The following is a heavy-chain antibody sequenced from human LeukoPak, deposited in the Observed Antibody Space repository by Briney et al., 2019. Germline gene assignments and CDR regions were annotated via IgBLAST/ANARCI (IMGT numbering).Heavy chain of an antibody. Sequence: PGGSQRLSCAASGFTFSNYWMHWVRQAPGKGVVWVSRINSDGSNTNYADSVKGRFTTSRDNARNTLYLQMNSLRAEDTAVYYCARGRTEKLAYCGGDCYSVLGAFDIWGQGTMVTVSS. D-gene: IGHD2-21*02. CDR1: GFTFSNYW. CDR3: ARGRTEKLAYCGGDCYSVLGAFDI. V-gene: IGHV3-74*01. CDR2: INSDGSNT. J-gene: IGHJ3*02.